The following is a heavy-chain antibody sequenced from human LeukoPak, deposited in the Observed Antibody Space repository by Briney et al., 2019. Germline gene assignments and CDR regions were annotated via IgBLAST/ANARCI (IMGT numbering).Heavy chain of an antibody. Sequence: GGSLKLSCAASGFTFSGSAMHWVCKASGKGLEWVGRIRSKANRYATAYAASVKGNFTSSRDDSKNTAYLQMNSLKTEDTAVYYCTRRSSRGRCGGDCYSDYWGQGTLVTVSS. V-gene: IGHV3-73*01. CDR1: GFTFSGSA. CDR2: IRSKANRYAT. CDR3: TRRSSRGRCGGDCYSDY. D-gene: IGHD2-21*02. J-gene: IGHJ4*02.